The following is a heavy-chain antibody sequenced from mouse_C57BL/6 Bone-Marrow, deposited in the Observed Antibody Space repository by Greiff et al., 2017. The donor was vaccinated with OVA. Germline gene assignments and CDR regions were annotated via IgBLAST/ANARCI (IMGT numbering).Heavy chain of an antibody. CDR3: TRAANWDYFDY. V-gene: IGHV5-9-1*02. D-gene: IGHD4-1*01. CDR2: ISSGGDYI. CDR1: GFTFSSYA. Sequence: EVKLVESGEGLVKPGGSLKLSCAASGFTFSSYAMSWVRQTPEKRLEWVAYISSGGDYIYYADTVKGRFTISRDNARNTLYLQMSSLKSEDTAMYYCTRAANWDYFDYWGQGTTLTVSS. J-gene: IGHJ2*01.